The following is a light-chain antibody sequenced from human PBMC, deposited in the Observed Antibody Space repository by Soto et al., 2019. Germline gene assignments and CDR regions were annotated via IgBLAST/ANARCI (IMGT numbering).Light chain of an antibody. CDR1: QSFSSY. CDR3: QQRSNWPPWT. Sequence: EIVLTHSSATLSLSPGERATLSCRASQSFSSYLAWYQQKPGQAPRLLIYDASNRATGIPARFSGSGSGTDFTLTISSLEPEDFAVYYCQQRSNWPPWTFGQGTKVDIK. J-gene: IGKJ1*01. V-gene: IGKV3-11*01. CDR2: DAS.